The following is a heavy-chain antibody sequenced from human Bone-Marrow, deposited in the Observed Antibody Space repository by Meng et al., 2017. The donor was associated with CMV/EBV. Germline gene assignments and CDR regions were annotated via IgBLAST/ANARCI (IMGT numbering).Heavy chain of an antibody. J-gene: IGHJ4*02. CDR1: GFTFSSYA. Sequence: LSLTRAASGFTFSSYAMSWVRQAPGKGLEWVTASSGSGGSTYYADSVKGRFTISRDNSKNTLYLQMNSLRAEDTAVYYCGSSGYYFSLDYWGQGTLVTVSS. CDR2: SSGSGGST. V-gene: IGHV3-23*01. CDR3: GSSGYYFSLDY. D-gene: IGHD3-22*01.